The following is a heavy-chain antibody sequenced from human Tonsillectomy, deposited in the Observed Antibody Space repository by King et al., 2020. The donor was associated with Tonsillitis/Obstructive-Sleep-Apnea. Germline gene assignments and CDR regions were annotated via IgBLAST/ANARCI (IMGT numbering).Heavy chain of an antibody. V-gene: IGHV4-59*01. CDR3: ARVSYYVFWSGYWGRSGASWFDP. J-gene: IGHJ5*02. D-gene: IGHD3-3*01. Sequence: VQLQESGPGLVKPSETLSLTCTVSGGSISSYYWSWIRQPPGKGLEWIGYIYYSGSTNYNPSLKSRVTISVDTSKNQFSLKLSSVTAADTAVYYCARVSYYVFWSGYWGRSGASWFDPWGQGTLVTVSS. CDR1: GGSISSYY. CDR2: IYYSGST.